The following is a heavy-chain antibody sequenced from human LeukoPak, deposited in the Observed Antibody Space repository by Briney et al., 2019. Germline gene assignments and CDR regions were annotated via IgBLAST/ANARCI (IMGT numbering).Heavy chain of an antibody. J-gene: IGHJ4*02. Sequence: SETLFLTCAVYGGSFSGYYWSWIRQPPGKGLKWIGEINHSGSTNYNPSLKSRVTISVDTSKNQFSLKLSSVTAADTAVYYCARTRHFMVRGPKFDYWGQGTLVTVSS. V-gene: IGHV4-34*01. CDR2: INHSGST. CDR1: GGSFSGYY. D-gene: IGHD3-10*01. CDR3: ARTRHFMVRGPKFDY.